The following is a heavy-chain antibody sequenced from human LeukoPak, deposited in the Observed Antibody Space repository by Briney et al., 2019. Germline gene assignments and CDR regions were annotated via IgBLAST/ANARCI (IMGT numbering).Heavy chain of an antibody. J-gene: IGHJ4*02. CDR2: FSHSGVST. V-gene: IGHV3-23*01. CDR3: AKHRACGGGSCDGGYFDY. D-gene: IGHD2-15*01. Sequence: GGSLRLSCAASGFTFSSYAMSWVRQAPGKGLEWVSTFSHSGVSTYYADSVKGRFTLSRDNSKNTLYLQMSSLRAEDTAVYYCAKHRACGGGSCDGGYFDYWGQGTLVTVSS. CDR1: GFTFSSYA.